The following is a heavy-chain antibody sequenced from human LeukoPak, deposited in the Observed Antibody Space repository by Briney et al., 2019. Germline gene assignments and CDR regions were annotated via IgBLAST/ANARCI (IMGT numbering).Heavy chain of an antibody. CDR3: ARFLYCSGGSCYDY. Sequence: SQTLSLPCTVSGGSISSCDYYWSCIRQPPGKGLECIGYIYSSGSTYYTPSLKSRVTISVDTSKPQFSLQLRSVTAAATAVYYCARFLYCSGGSCYDYSGQGTLVTVSS. CDR1: GGSISSCDYY. D-gene: IGHD2-15*01. V-gene: IGHV4-30-4*08. J-gene: IGHJ4*02. CDR2: IYSSGST.